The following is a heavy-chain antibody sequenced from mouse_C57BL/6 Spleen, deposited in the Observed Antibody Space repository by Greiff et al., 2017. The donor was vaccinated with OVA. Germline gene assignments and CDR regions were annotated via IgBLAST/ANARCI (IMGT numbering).Heavy chain of an antibody. CDR3: ARSPGNYGNYFDY. J-gene: IGHJ2*01. V-gene: IGHV1-54*01. Sequence: QVQLQQSGAELVRPGTSVKASCKASGYAFTNYLIEWVKQRPGQGLEWIGVINPGSGGTNYNEKFKGKATLTADKSSSTAYMQLSSLTSEDSAVYFCARSPGNYGNYFDYWGQGTTLTVSS. CDR1: GYAFTNYL. CDR2: INPGSGGT. D-gene: IGHD2-1*01.